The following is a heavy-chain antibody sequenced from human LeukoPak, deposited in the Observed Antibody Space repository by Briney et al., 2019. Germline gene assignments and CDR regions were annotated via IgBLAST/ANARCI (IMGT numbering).Heavy chain of an antibody. CDR1: GGSISSGGYY. V-gene: IGHV4-31*03. Sequence: SETLSLTCTVSGGSISSGGYYWSWIRQHPGKGLEWIGYIYYSGSTYYNPSLKSRVTISVDTSKNQFSLKLSSVTAADTAVYYCATLPLSSSWYRDFDYWGQGTLVTVSS. D-gene: IGHD6-13*01. J-gene: IGHJ4*02. CDR2: IYYSGST. CDR3: ATLPLSSSWYRDFDY.